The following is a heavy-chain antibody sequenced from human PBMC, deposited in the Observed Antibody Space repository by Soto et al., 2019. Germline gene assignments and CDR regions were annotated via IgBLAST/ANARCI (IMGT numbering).Heavy chain of an antibody. Sequence: EVQLVESGGGLVKPGGSLRLSCAASGFTFSSYSINWVRQAPGKGLEWVSSISRNSAFIYYAALVKGRFNTYRNNAKNSLSLKMSRLRAEDTAVYYCARSECRIRNDLWGQGTLGTVSS. V-gene: IGHV3-21*02. CDR3: ARSECRIRNDL. D-gene: IGHD3-3*02. J-gene: IGHJ5*02. CDR1: GFTFSSYS. CDR2: ISRNSAFI.